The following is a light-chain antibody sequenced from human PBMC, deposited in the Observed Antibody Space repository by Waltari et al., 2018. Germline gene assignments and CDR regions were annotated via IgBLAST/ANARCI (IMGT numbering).Light chain of an antibody. J-gene: IGKJ1*01. V-gene: IGKV1-5*03. Sequence: DIQMTQSPSTLSALVGDRVTISCRASQSIDRWLAWYQQKPGKPPKILIYKASTLQSGVSSRFSGSGYGTEFTLTISSLQPDDFVTYYCQQYSAYPWTFGQGTKV. CDR3: QQYSAYPWT. CDR2: KAS. CDR1: QSIDRW.